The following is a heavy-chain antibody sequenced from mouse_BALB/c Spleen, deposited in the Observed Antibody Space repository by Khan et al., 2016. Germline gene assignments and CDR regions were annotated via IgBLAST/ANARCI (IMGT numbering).Heavy chain of an antibody. Sequence: QVQLQQSGADLVRPGTSVKVSCKASGYAFTNVLIDWIKQRPGQGLDWIGVINPGSGSTNYNEKLKGKATLTADKSSSTAYMQLSSLTSDDSAVYFCASQYGSSYVGFAYWGQGTLVTVSA. CDR2: INPGSGST. CDR3: ASQYGSSYVGFAY. V-gene: IGHV1-54*01. J-gene: IGHJ3*01. CDR1: GYAFTNVL. D-gene: IGHD1-1*01.